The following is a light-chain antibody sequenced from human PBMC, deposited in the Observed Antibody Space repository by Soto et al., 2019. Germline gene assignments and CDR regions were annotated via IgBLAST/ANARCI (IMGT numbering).Light chain of an antibody. V-gene: IGKV3-20*01. CDR2: DAS. Sequence: PGERATLSCRASQSVSSSTYLALYQQKPGQAPRLLIYDASSRATGIPDRFSGSGSGRDFTLTISRLEPEDFAVYYCQQYGSSPITFGQGTDWRL. J-gene: IGKJ5*01. CDR1: QSVSSSTY. CDR3: QQYGSSPIT.